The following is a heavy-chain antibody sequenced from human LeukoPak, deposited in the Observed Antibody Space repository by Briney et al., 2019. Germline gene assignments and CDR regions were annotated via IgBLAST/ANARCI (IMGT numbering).Heavy chain of an antibody. CDR3: ARAGSFWHYVY. V-gene: IGHV3-48*01. CDR1: GFTFSSYS. CDR2: ISSSSSTI. D-gene: IGHD1-7*01. J-gene: IGHJ4*02. Sequence: GGSLRLSCAASGFTFSSYSMNWVRQAPGKGLEWVSYISSSSSTIYYADSVKGRFTISRDNAKNSLYLQMNGLRVEDTAVYYCARAGSFWHYVYWGQGTLVTVSS.